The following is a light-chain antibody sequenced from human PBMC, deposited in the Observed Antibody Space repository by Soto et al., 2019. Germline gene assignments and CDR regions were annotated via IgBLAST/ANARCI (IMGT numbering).Light chain of an antibody. J-gene: IGKJ1*01. CDR1: QAISNY. V-gene: IGKV1-8*01. Sequence: AIRMTQSPSSFSASPGDRVTITCRASQAISNYLAWYQQRPGKAPKLLIYGASTLQSGVPSKFSGSGSGTYFTLTISCLQSEDFATYYCQQYYNHPRTFGQGTKVEIK. CDR3: QQYYNHPRT. CDR2: GAS.